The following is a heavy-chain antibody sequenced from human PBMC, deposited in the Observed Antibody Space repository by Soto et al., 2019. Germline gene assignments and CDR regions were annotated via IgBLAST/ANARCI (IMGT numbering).Heavy chain of an antibody. CDR1: GGSISSYY. Sequence: PSETLSLTCTVSGGSISSYYWSWIRQPPGKGLEWIGYIYYSGSTNYNPSLKSRVTISVDTSKNQFSLKLSSVTAADTAVYYCARVSRDPDSSGYYSYFDYWGQGTLVTVSS. CDR3: ARVSRDPDSSGYYSYFDY. J-gene: IGHJ4*02. V-gene: IGHV4-59*01. CDR2: IYYSGST. D-gene: IGHD3-22*01.